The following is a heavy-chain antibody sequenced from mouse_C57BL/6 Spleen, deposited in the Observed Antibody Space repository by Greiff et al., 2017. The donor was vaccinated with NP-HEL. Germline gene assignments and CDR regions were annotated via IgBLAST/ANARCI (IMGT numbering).Heavy chain of an antibody. V-gene: IGHV5-17*01. CDR2: ISSGSSTI. CDR3: ARKAVGYAMDY. J-gene: IGHJ4*01. D-gene: IGHD1-1*01. Sequence: EVKLVESGGGLVKPGGSLKLSCAASGFTFSDYGMHWVRQAPEKGLEWVAYISSGSSTIYYADTVKGRFTISRDNAKNTLFLQMTSLRSEDTAMYYCARKAVGYAMDYWGQGTSVTVSS. CDR1: GFTFSDYG.